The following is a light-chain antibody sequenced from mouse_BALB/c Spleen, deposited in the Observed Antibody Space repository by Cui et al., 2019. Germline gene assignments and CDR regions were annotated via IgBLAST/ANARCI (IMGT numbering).Light chain of an antibody. Sequence: QIVLTQSPAIMSASPGEKVTMTCSASSSVSYMHWYQQKSGTSPKRWIYDTSKLASGVPARFSGSGSGTSYSLTISSMGAEDAATYYCQQWSSNPPTFGAGTKLELK. CDR2: DTS. V-gene: IGKV4-59*01. J-gene: IGKJ5*01. CDR1: SSVSY. CDR3: QQWSSNPPT.